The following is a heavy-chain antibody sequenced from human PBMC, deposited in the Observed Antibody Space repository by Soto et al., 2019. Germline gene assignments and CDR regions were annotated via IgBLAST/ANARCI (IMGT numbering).Heavy chain of an antibody. J-gene: IGHJ4*01. CDR2: IYPGDSDT. V-gene: IGHV5-51*01. CDR1: GYSFTTYW. D-gene: IGHD2-15*01. Sequence: GESLKISCKGSGYSFTTYWIAWVRQMPGKGLEWVGIIYPGDSDTRYSPSFEGHVTISVDKSISTAFLQWNSLKASGNAIYYCARHSTPAPKHYWGQGTLVTVSS. CDR3: ARHSTPAPKHY.